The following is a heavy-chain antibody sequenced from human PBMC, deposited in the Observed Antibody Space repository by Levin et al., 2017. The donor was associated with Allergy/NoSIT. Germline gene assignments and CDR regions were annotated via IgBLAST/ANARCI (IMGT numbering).Heavy chain of an antibody. CDR1: GFNFRTYE. D-gene: IGHD5-24*01. CDR2: ISGSGRTI. V-gene: IGHV3-48*03. J-gene: IGHJ6*02. Sequence: RTGGSLRLSCAASGFNFRTYEMNWVRQAPGKGPEWVAYISGSGRTIYYADSVKGRFTISRDNVRNSLSLQMNRLRAEDTATYYCARDPEVKNHLNEMGLDVWGQGTTVTVSS. CDR3: ARDPEVKNHLNEMGLDV.